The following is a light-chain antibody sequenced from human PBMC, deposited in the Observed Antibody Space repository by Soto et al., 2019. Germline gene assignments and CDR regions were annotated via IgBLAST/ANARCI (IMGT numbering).Light chain of an antibody. CDR2: GSS. J-gene: IGKJ2*01. Sequence: DIVLTQSPGTLSLSPGERVILSCRTSQSISSSALAWYQQKPGQAPSLLIYGSSRRATGIPDRFSGSGSGTDFTVTISSLEPEDFAVYYCQQYVTSPYTFGQGTQLQS. CDR1: QSISSSA. V-gene: IGKV3-20*01. CDR3: QQYVTSPYT.